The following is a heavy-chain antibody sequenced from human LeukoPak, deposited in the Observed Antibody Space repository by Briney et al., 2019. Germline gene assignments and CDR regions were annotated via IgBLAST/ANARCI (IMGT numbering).Heavy chain of an antibody. D-gene: IGHD3-3*01. CDR3: ARAAFETAFFGVVIPYRYYYMDV. V-gene: IGHV1-2*02. Sequence: ASVKVSCKASGYTFTGYYMHWVRQAPGQGLEWMGWINPNSGGTNYAQKSQGRVTMTRDTSISTAYMELSRLRSDDTAVYYCARAAFETAFFGVVIPYRYYYMDVWGKGTTVTVSS. J-gene: IGHJ6*03. CDR2: INPNSGGT. CDR1: GYTFTGYY.